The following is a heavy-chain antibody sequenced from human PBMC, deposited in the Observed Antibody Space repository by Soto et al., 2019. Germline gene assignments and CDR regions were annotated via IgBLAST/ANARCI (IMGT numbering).Heavy chain of an antibody. Sequence: PGESLKISCKSSGYSFTSYWIGWVRQMPGKGLEWMGIIYPGDSDNRYSPSFQGQVTISADKSISTAYLQWSSLKASDTAMYYCATLRYYDILTGYRIGRMDVWGQGTTVTVSS. CDR2: IYPGDSDN. CDR1: GYSFTSYW. V-gene: IGHV5-51*01. D-gene: IGHD3-9*01. CDR3: ATLRYYDILTGYRIGRMDV. J-gene: IGHJ6*02.